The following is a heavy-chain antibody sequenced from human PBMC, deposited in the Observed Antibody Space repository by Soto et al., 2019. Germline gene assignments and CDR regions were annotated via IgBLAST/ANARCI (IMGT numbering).Heavy chain of an antibody. CDR1: GASITFGGYS. D-gene: IGHD1-26*01. Sequence: SETLSLTCTVSGASITFGGYSWSWIRQTPGKGLEWIGYINHLETTFYNPSFESRLTLSIDRAKNQFSLKLHSMSAADRAVYFCTRGGGSDSFDYWGQGILVTVSS. CDR3: TRGGGSDSFDY. J-gene: IGHJ4*02. CDR2: INHLETT. V-gene: IGHV4-30-2*01.